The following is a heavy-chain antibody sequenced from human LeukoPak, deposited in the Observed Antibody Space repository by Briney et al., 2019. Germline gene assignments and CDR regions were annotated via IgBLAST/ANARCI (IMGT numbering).Heavy chain of an antibody. D-gene: IGHD6-6*01. Sequence: ESLEISFKSFGYSLTNYWNGWVRQMPGKGLEYMGVIYFGDSDTRYSPSFQGRVTISADKSIGTAYLQWSSLKASDTTMYYCARHFGTYSSSDYWGQGTLVTVSS. J-gene: IGHJ4*02. CDR3: ARHFGTYSSSDY. CDR1: GYSLTNYW. V-gene: IGHV5-51*01. CDR2: IYFGDSDT.